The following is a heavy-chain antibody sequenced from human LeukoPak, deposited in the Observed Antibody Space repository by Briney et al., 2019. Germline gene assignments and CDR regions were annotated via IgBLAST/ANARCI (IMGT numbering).Heavy chain of an antibody. Sequence: SSETLSLTCTVSGGSINYYYWSWIRQPPGKGLEWIGYIYYSGNTNYNPSLKSRVTMSIDTSKNQFSLKLSSVTAADTAVYYCARDYYDSTGYYYALWGQGTLVTVSS. D-gene: IGHD3-22*01. CDR2: IYYSGNT. V-gene: IGHV4-59*12. J-gene: IGHJ4*02. CDR3: ARDYYDSTGYYYAL. CDR1: GGSINYYY.